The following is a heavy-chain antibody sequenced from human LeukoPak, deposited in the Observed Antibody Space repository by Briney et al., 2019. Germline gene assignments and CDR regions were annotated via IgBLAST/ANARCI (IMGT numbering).Heavy chain of an antibody. Sequence: GGSLRLSCAASGFTFSSCAMSWVRRAPGKGLEWVSAISGRGGSTYYADSVKGRFPISRDNSKNTLYLQMNSLRAEDTAVYYCAKDGGNYDFWSAYYYYYYMDVWGKGTTVTVSS. D-gene: IGHD3-3*01. CDR3: AKDGGNYDFWSAYYYYYYMDV. J-gene: IGHJ6*03. CDR1: GFTFSSCA. V-gene: IGHV3-23*01. CDR2: ISGRGGST.